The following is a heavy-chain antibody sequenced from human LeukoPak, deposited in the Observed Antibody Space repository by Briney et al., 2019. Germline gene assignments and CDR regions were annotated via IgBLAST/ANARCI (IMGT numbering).Heavy chain of an antibody. CDR1: GGTFSSYA. V-gene: IGHV1-69*13. CDR2: IIPTFGTA. J-gene: IGHJ4*02. CDR3: ARQLPPRGPPGTAAIRSGFDY. D-gene: IGHD2-2*01. Sequence: GASVKVSCKASGGTFSSYAISWVRQAPGQGLEWMGGIIPTFGTANYAQKFQGRVTITADESTSTAYMELSSLRSEDTAVYYCARQLPPRGPPGTAAIRSGFDYWGQGTLVTVSS.